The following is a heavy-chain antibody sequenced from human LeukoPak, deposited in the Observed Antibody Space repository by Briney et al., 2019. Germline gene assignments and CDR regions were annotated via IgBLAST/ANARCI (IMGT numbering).Heavy chain of an antibody. CDR2: MNPNSGNT. V-gene: IGHV1-8*01. J-gene: IGHJ4*02. CDR1: GYTFTSYD. D-gene: IGHD1-26*01. Sequence: ASXKVSCKASGYTFTSYDIKWVRQATGQGREWMGWMNPNSGNTGYAQKFQGRVTMTRNTSISTAYMELSSLRSEDTAVYCCARDDWSYSFDYWGQGTLVTVSS. CDR3: ARDDWSYSFDY.